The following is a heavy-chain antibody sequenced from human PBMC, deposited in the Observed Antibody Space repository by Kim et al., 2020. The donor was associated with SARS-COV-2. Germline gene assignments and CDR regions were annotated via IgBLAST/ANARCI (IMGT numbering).Heavy chain of an antibody. D-gene: IGHD3-9*01. CDR2: ISSSSSYI. Sequence: GGSLRLSCAASGFTFSSYSMNWVRQAPGKGLEWVSSISSSSSYIYYADSVKGRFTISRDNAKNSLYLQMNSLRAEDTAVYYCARDGGGDFDWLSGFDYWGQGTLVTVSS. CDR3: ARDGGGDFDWLSGFDY. J-gene: IGHJ4*02. CDR1: GFTFSSYS. V-gene: IGHV3-21*01.